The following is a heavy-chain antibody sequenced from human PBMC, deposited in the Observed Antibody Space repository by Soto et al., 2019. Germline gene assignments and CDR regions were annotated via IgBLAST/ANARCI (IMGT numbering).Heavy chain of an antibody. Sequence: EVQLVESGGGLVKPGGSIRLSCAASGFTFSNAWMNWVRQAPGKGVEWVGRIKSKTDGGTTDYAAPVKGRVTISRDDSKNTLYLQMNSLKTADTAVYYCTTGPANARSFDYWGHGTLVTVSS. V-gene: IGHV3-15*07. D-gene: IGHD2-2*01. CDR3: TTGPANARSFDY. J-gene: IGHJ4*01. CDR1: GFTFSNAW. CDR2: IKSKTDGGTT.